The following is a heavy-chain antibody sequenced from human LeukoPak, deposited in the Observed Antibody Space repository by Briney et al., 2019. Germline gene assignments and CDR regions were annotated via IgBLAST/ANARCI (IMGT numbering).Heavy chain of an antibody. D-gene: IGHD2/OR15-2a*01. V-gene: IGHV3-30*04. CDR1: GFTFSRSA. Sequence: GGSLRLSCAASGFTFSRSAMHWVRQAPGKGLEWVAFIRYGGSHQFYADSVRGRFTISRDNPKNTLYLQMNSLRGEDTAVYFCARDSGTWFYLQDWGQGTLVTVSS. J-gene: IGHJ1*01. CDR3: ARDSGTWFYLQD. CDR2: IRYGGSHQ.